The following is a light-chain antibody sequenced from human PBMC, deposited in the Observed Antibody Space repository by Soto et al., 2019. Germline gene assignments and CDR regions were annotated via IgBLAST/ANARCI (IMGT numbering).Light chain of an antibody. Sequence: EIVLTQSPATLSLSPGERATLSCRASQSVSSYLAWDQQNPGQAPWLLIYDASNRPTGFPARFRASGSGTDFALAISSLGPEDFAVCYCQLRSSWSGPFGPGTNVDIK. V-gene: IGKV3-11*01. CDR1: QSVSSY. J-gene: IGKJ3*01. CDR2: DAS. CDR3: QLRSSWSGP.